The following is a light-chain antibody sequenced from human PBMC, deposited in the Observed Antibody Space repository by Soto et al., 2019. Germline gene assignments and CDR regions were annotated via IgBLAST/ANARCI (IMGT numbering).Light chain of an antibody. CDR2: EVS. V-gene: IGLV2-8*01. Sequence: QSALTQPPSASGSPGQSVTISCTGTSRDVGGYNYVSWYQQHPGKAPKLMIYEVSKRPSGVPDRFSGSKSGNTASLTVSGLQAEDEADYYCSSYAGSNTSYVFGTGTKVTVL. CDR1: SRDVGGYNY. J-gene: IGLJ1*01. CDR3: SSYAGSNTSYV.